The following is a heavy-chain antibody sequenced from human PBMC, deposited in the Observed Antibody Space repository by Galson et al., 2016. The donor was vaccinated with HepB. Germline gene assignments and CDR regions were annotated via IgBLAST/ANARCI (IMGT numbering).Heavy chain of an antibody. J-gene: IGHJ4*02. CDR2: IKQDGSEQ. CDR3: VGGAGWLPDY. V-gene: IGHV3-7*03. D-gene: IGHD6-19*01. CDR1: GFTFSTYA. Sequence: SLRLSCAASGFTFSTYAMTWVRQAPGKGLEWVAIIKQDGSEQKYVDSVKGRFTISRDNAKNSVYLQMNSLRGEDTAVYYCVGGAGWLPDYWGQGTRVTVSS.